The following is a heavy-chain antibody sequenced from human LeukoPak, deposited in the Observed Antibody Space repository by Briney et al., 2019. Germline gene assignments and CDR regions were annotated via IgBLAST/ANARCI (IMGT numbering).Heavy chain of an antibody. CDR2: IYHSGST. V-gene: IGHV4-4*02. CDR3: ARLRCSGGSCYEMDV. CDR1: GGSISSTNW. Sequence: PSGTLSLTCAVSGGSISSTNWWSRVRQPPGKGLDGHGEIYHSGSTNYNTSLKSRVTISVDKSKNQFSLKLSSVTAADTAVYYCARLRCSGGSCYEMDVWGKGTTVTVSS. D-gene: IGHD2-15*01. J-gene: IGHJ6*04.